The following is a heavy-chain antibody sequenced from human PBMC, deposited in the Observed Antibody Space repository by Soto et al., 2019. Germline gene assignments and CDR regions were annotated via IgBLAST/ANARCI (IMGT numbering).Heavy chain of an antibody. CDR2: IYYSGST. V-gene: IGHV4-39*01. D-gene: IGHD1-26*01. J-gene: IGHJ4*02. CDR1: GGSISSSSYY. Sequence: SETLSLTCTVSGGSISSSSYYWGWIRQPPGKGLEWIGSIYYSGSTYYNPSLKSRVTISVDTSKNQFSLKLSSVTAADTAVYYCARRHYSGSYPYYFDYWGQGTLVTVSS. CDR3: ARRHYSGSYPYYFDY.